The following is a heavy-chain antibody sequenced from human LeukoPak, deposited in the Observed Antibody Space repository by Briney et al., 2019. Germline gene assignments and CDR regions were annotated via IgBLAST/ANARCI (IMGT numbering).Heavy chain of an antibody. J-gene: IGHJ6*02. CDR1: GGSFSGYY. Sequence: SETLSLTCAVYGGSFSGYYWSWIRQPPGKGLEWIGYIYYSGSTNYNPSLKSRVTISVDTSKNQFSLKLSSVTAADTAVYYCARHDGGVNYYYYYGMDVWGQGTTVTVSS. CDR2: IYYSGST. D-gene: IGHD2-15*01. V-gene: IGHV4-59*08. CDR3: ARHDGGVNYYYYYGMDV.